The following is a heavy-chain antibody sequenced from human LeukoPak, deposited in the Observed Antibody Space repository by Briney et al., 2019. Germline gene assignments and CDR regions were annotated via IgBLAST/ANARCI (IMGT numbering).Heavy chain of an antibody. CDR3: ARDLVVPFDY. Sequence: SVTVSCTASGGTFSSYAISWVRQAPGQGLEWMGGIIPIFGTANYAQKFQGRVTITADESTSTAYMELSSLRSEDTAVYYCARDLVVPFDYWGQGTLVTVSS. J-gene: IGHJ4*02. D-gene: IGHD3-22*01. V-gene: IGHV1-69*13. CDR2: IIPIFGTA. CDR1: GGTFSSYA.